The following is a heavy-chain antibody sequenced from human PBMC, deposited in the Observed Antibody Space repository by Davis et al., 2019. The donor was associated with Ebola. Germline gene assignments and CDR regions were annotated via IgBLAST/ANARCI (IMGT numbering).Heavy chain of an antibody. CDR3: ARTPQYTSYGSYFDY. J-gene: IGHJ4*02. V-gene: IGHV4-59*01. Sequence: SETLSLTCTVSGGSMSSYYWSWIRQPPGKGLEWIGNIYYGGTTNYNPSLKSRVTISGDTSKNQFSLNVNSVTAADTAMYYCARTPQYTSYGSYFDYWGQGALVTGSS. CDR2: IYYGGTT. D-gene: IGHD1-26*01. CDR1: GGSMSSYY.